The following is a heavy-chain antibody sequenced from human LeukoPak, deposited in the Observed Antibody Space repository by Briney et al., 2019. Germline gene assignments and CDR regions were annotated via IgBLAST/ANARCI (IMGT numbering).Heavy chain of an antibody. CDR1: GGSISSFY. V-gene: IGHV4-4*07. D-gene: IGHD3-9*01. CDR3: ARGSYDILTGYYWFDP. CDR2: VYSSGST. Sequence: PSETLSLTCTVSGGSISSFYWTWIRQPAGKGLEWIGRVYSSGSTNYNPSLKSRLTMSVDTSKNQFSLKLSSVTAADTAVYFCARGSYDILTGYYWFDPWGQGTLVTVSS. J-gene: IGHJ5*02.